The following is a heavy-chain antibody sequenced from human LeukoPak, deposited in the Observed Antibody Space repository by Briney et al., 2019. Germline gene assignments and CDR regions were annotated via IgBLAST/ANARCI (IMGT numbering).Heavy chain of an antibody. J-gene: IGHJ4*02. Sequence: SETLSLTCTVSGDSINSLDLWSWVRQPPGKGLEWIGEMYLSGTTHSNPSVKSRVTISIDKSKNQFFLNLSSVTAVDTAVYYCAGLVGRYSSGLYYYYFDYWGQGTLVTVSS. V-gene: IGHV4-4*02. CDR2: MYLSGTT. CDR3: AGLVGRYSSGLYYYYFDY. D-gene: IGHD3-22*01. CDR1: GDSINSLDL.